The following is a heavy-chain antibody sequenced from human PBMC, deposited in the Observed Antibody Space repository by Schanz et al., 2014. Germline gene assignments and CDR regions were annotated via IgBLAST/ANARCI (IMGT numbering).Heavy chain of an antibody. CDR1: GFTFSSYA. CDR2: ISYDGSNK. J-gene: IGHJ4*02. V-gene: IGHV3-30-3*01. D-gene: IGHD4-17*01. CDR3: ARPRFDYGEVDY. Sequence: VQLVESGGYLVQPGGSLRLSCSASGFTFSSYAMHWVRQAPGKGLEWVAVISYDGSNKYYADSVRGRFTISRDNSKNTLYLQMNSLRAEDTAVYYCARPRFDYGEVDYWGQGTLVTVSS.